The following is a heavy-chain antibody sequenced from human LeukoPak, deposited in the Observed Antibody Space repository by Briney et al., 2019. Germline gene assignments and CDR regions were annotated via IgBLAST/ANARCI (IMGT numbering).Heavy chain of an antibody. D-gene: IGHD3-10*01. J-gene: IGHJ5*02. CDR1: GGSISSSSYY. CDR2: IYYSGST. V-gene: IGHV4-39*07. Sequence: SETLSLTCTVSGGSISSSSYYWGWIRQPPGKGLEWIGSIYYSGSTYYNPSLKSRVTISVGTSKNQFSLKPSSVTAADTAVYYCARDVPPIITMNWFDPWGQGTLVTVSS. CDR3: ARDVPPIITMNWFDP.